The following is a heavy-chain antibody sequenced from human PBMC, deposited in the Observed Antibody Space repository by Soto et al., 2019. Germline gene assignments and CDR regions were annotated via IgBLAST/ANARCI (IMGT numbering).Heavy chain of an antibody. CDR1: GGTFSSYA. Sequence: GASVKVSCKASGGTFSSYAISWVRQAPGQGLEWMGGIIPIFGTANYAQKFQGRVTITADESTSTAYMELRSLRSDDTAVYYCAKARGFRGVIIPWYYYYGMDVWGQGTRVTVS. V-gene: IGHV1-69*13. CDR2: IIPIFGTA. D-gene: IGHD3-10*01. J-gene: IGHJ6*02. CDR3: AKARGFRGVIIPWYYYYGMDV.